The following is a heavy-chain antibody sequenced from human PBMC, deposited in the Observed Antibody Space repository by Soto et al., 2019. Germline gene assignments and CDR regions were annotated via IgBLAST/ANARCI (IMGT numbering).Heavy chain of an antibody. CDR1: GYTFSTYD. V-gene: IGHV1-3*01. CDR2: INAGNGNT. J-gene: IGHJ4*02. Sequence: QVQLVQSGAEVKKPGASVKVSCKASGYTFSTYDMHWVRQAPGQSLEWMGWINAGNGNTKYSQKFQGRVTITRDTSASTAYMELSSLRSEDTALYYCARDFYDSSGFDYWGQGTLVTVSS. CDR3: ARDFYDSSGFDY. D-gene: IGHD3-22*01.